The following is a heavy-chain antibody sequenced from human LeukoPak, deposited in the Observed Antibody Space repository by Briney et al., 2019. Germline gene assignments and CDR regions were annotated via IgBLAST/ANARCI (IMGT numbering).Heavy chain of an antibody. CDR2: IGGRGGST. CDR1: GFAFTSFA. V-gene: IGHV3-23*01. CDR3: AKDRDIILMGHGMDV. Sequence: GGSLRLSCTASGFAFTSFAMTWVRQAPGKGLEWVSTIGGRGGSTDYADSVKGRFTISRDNSKNTLYLQVNNLRAEDTAVYYCAKDRDIILMGHGMDVWGQGTTVTVSS. D-gene: IGHD3-10*01. J-gene: IGHJ6*02.